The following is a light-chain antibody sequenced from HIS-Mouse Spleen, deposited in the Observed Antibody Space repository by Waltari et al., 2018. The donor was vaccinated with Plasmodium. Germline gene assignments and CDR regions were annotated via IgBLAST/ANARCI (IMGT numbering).Light chain of an antibody. CDR3: QQRSNWPLT. V-gene: IGKV3-11*01. CDR1: QGVSSY. Sequence: EMGLTQSQATLSLSPGKRATLPCRPSQGVSSYLAWYQQKPGQAPRLLIYDASNRATGIPARFSGSGSGTDFTLTISSLEPEDFAVYYCQQRSNWPLTFGGGTKVEIK. CDR2: DAS. J-gene: IGKJ4*01.